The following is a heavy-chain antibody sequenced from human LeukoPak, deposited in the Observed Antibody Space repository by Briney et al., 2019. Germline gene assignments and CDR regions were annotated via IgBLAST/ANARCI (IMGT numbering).Heavy chain of an antibody. D-gene: IGHD5-12*01. CDR2: IKSKTDGGTT. CDR1: GFTFSNAW. V-gene: IGHV3-15*01. Sequence: GGSLRLSCAASGFTFSNAWMSWVRQAPGKGLEWVGRIKSKTDGGTTDYAAPVKGRFTISRDDSKNTLYLQMNSLKTEDTAVYYCARDRSSGYDDAFDIWGQGTMVTVSS. J-gene: IGHJ3*02. CDR3: ARDRSSGYDDAFDI.